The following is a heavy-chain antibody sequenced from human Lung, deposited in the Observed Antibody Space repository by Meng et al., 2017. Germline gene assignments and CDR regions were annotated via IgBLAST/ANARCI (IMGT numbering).Heavy chain of an antibody. CDR3: ARAYDVWSGQYLN. J-gene: IGHJ4*02. Sequence: ASVKVSCKASGYTFSNYGTFSNYGISWVRQAPGLGLEWMGWITAYNGYTNYAQNLQGRVTMTTDTSTSTAYMELRSLRSDDTAVYYWARAYDVWSGQYLNWGQGTLVTVSS. V-gene: IGHV1-18*01. CDR1: GYTFSNYGTFSNYG. CDR2: ITAYNGYT. D-gene: IGHD3/OR15-3a*01.